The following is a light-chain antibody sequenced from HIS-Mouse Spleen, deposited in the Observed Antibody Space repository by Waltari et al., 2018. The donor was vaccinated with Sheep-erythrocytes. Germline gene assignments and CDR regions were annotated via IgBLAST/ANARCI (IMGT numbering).Light chain of an antibody. V-gene: IGLV2-14*01. CDR3: SSYTSSSTSWV. J-gene: IGLJ3*02. CDR2: DVS. CDR1: SSDVGGYNY. Sequence: QSALTQPRSVSGSPGQSVTISCTGTSSDVGGYNYVSWYQQHPGKAPKLMIYDVSNRPSGVSNRFSGSKSGNTASLTISGPQAEDEADYYCSSYTSSSTSWVFGGGTKLTVL.